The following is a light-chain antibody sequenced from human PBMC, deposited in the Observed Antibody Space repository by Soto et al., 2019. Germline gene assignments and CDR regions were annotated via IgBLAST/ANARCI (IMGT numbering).Light chain of an antibody. Sequence: QSALTQPRSVSGSPGQSVTISCTGTNSDVGGYNYVSWYQQHPHKAPKLMIYDVTKRPSGVPDRFSGSKSGNTASLTISGLQAEDEAAYYCCSYAGTYTWVFGGGTKLTVL. CDR1: NSDVGGYNY. CDR3: CSYAGTYTWV. CDR2: DVT. J-gene: IGLJ3*02. V-gene: IGLV2-11*01.